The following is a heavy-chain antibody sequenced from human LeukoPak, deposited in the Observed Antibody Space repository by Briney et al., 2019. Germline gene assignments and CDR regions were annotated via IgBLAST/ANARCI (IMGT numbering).Heavy chain of an antibody. Sequence: PGGSLRLSCAASGFTFSSYEMNWVRQAPGKGLEWVSYISSSGSTIYYADSGKGRFTISRDNAKNSLYLQMNSLRAEDTAVYYCATIPAGGAYDIWGQGTMVTVSS. V-gene: IGHV3-48*03. D-gene: IGHD3-16*01. CDR2: ISSSGSTI. CDR3: ATIPAGGAYDI. CDR1: GFTFSSYE. J-gene: IGHJ3*02.